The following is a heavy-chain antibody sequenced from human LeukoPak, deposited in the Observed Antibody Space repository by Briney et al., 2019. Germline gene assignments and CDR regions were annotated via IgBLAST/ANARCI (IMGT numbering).Heavy chain of an antibody. CDR2: IIPIFGTA. CDR1: VGTFSSYA. CDR3: ARGGTIFGLKNCLIWFDP. Sequence: SVKVSCKASVGTFSSYAISWVRQAPAQGRAWMGGIIPIFGTANYAQKFQGRVTITADKSTSTAYMELSSLRSEDTAVYYCARGGTIFGLKNCLIWFDPWGQGTLVTVSS. V-gene: IGHV1-69*06. J-gene: IGHJ5*02. D-gene: IGHD3-3*01.